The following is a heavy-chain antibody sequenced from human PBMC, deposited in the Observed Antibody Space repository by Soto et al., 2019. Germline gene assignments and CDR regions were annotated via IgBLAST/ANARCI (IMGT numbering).Heavy chain of an antibody. Sequence: GGSLRLSCAASGFTFSSYGMHWVRQAPGKGLEWVAVISYDGSNKYYADSVKGRFTISRDNSKNTLYLQMNSLRAEDTAVYYYARELDGIDVWGQGTTVTVSS. CDR2: ISYDGSNK. CDR1: GFTFSSYG. V-gene: IGHV3-30*03. CDR3: ARELDGIDV. J-gene: IGHJ6*02.